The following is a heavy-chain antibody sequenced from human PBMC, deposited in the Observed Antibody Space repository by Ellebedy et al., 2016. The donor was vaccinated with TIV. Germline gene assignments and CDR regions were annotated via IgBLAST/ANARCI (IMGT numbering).Heavy chain of an antibody. D-gene: IGHD1-7*01. V-gene: IGHV3-72*01. CDR2: IRSKAYGGTT. CDR3: ARERNYYIDL. Sequence: GESLKISCSVSGLTFSDHYVNWVRQAPGKGLEWVGFIRSKAYGGTTEYAASVRGRFTIPRDDSKNSLYLQMNSLKTEDTAVYYCARERNYYIDLWGRGTLVTVSS. J-gene: IGHJ2*01. CDR1: GLTFSDHY.